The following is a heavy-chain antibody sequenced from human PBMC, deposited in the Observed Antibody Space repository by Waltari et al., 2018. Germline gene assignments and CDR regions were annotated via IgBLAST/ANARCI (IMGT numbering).Heavy chain of an antibody. CDR2: ISSSSSTI. Sequence: EVQLVESGGGLVQPGGSLRLSCAASGFTFSSYSMNWVRQAPGKGLEWVSYISSSSSTIYYADSVKGRFTISRDNAKNSLYLQMNSLRAEDTAVYYCARDREYSGYDWVQLRMGFDAFDIWGQGTMVTVSS. D-gene: IGHD5-12*01. CDR3: ARDREYSGYDWVQLRMGFDAFDI. V-gene: IGHV3-48*04. CDR1: GFTFSSYS. J-gene: IGHJ3*02.